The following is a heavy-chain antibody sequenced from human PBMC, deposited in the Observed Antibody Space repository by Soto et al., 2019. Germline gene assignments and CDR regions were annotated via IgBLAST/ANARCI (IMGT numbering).Heavy chain of an antibody. J-gene: IGHJ5*01. CDR1: GGSIGGVVY. Sequence: TLPLTCTVSGGSIGGVVYRSWIRQFPGRGLEWIGCISSSGSTYYNPALNNRISLSLDTSQNQFSLKLLSVTAADTAIYYCARSGATGILVSSSWF. CDR3: ARSGATGILVSSSWF. V-gene: IGHV4-31*03. D-gene: IGHD1-26*01. CDR2: ISSSGST.